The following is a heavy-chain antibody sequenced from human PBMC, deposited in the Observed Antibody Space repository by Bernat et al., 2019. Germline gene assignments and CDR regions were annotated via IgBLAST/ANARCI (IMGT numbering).Heavy chain of an antibody. CDR1: GFSFSTSD. CDR2: ISGSSTTI. D-gene: IGHD3-16*01. CDR3: ARDGKRRSNYGYDFDY. V-gene: IGHV3-48*01. J-gene: IGHJ4*02. Sequence: EVQLVESGGGLVQPGGSLRLSCAASGFSFSTSDMHWVRQAPGKRLEWVSFISGSSTTIYYADSVKGRFIISRDNGENSLYLQLSSLRVEDTAVYYCARDGKRRSNYGYDFDYWGQGTLVTVPS.